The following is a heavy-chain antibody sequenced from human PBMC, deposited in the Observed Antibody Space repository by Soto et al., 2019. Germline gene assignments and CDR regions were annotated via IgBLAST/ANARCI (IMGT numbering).Heavy chain of an antibody. CDR3: ARAAMGGSSWPFDY. CDR1: GGSISSDSYY. J-gene: IGHJ4*02. D-gene: IGHD6-13*01. Sequence: SETLSLTCTVSGGSISSDSYYWGWIRQSPEKGLDWIASIYYSGSTYYNPTLKSRLTISVDKSKNQFSLKLSSVTAADTAVYYCARAAMGGSSWPFDYWGQGTLVTVSS. V-gene: IGHV4-39*07. CDR2: IYYSGST.